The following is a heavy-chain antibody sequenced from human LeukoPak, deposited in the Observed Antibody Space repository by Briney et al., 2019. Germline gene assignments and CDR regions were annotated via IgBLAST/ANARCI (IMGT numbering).Heavy chain of an antibody. V-gene: IGHV4-39*01. D-gene: IGHD2-21*01. CDR2: FCSSGTT. CDR3: ARRDIAFNAFDT. J-gene: IGHJ3*02. Sequence: SETLSLTCKVSGDSISSITCYWGWIRQSPGKGLEWIGSFCSSGTTYYNPSLKSRVTISIDTSKNQFSMKMISVTAADTAVYYCARRDIAFNAFDTWSQGTMVTVSS. CDR1: GDSISSITCY.